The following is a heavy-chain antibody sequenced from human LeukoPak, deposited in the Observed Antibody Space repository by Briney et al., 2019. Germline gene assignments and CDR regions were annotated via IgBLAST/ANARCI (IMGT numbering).Heavy chain of an antibody. J-gene: IGHJ2*01. CDR1: GGSVSDSTYY. Sequence: KSSETLSLTCTVSGGSVSDSTYYWGWIRQPPGKGLEWIGTIYYSGSTYYNPSLESRVTISVDTSKNQFSLKLSSIIAADTAVYYCARIAVAAWHFDLWGRGTLVSVSS. V-gene: IGHV4-39*07. CDR3: ARIAVAAWHFDL. CDR2: IYYSGST. D-gene: IGHD6-13*01.